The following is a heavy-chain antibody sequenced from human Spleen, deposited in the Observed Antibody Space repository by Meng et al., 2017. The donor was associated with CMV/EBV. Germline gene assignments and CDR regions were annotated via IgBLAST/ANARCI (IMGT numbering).Heavy chain of an antibody. J-gene: IGHJ6*02. CDR2: INPSGGST. V-gene: IGHV1-46*01. Sequence: ASVKVSCKASGYYFTDYYIHWVRQAPGQGLEWMGMINPSGGSTHYAQKFQGRVTLTRDTSTSTVYMQLSSLRSEDTAVYYCARDRTDYGDYYYYGMDVWGQGTTVTVSS. CDR3: ARDRTDYGDYYYYGMDV. D-gene: IGHD4-17*01. CDR1: GYYFTDYY.